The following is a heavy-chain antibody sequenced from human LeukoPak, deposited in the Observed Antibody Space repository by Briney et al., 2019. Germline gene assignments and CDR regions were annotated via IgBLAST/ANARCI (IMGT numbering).Heavy chain of an antibody. CDR3: ARHSSQSGGYYHDY. V-gene: IGHV4-59*08. J-gene: IGHJ4*02. D-gene: IGHD3-22*01. CDR2: IYYSGST. Sequence: PSETLSLTCTASGVSISSYCRSWSRQPPGKGLEWVGYIYYSGSTNYKPSLKSRVSISVDMHTNQFSLTMTSVTAAETAVYYCARHSSQSGGYYHDYWGQGTLVTVSS. CDR1: GVSISSYC.